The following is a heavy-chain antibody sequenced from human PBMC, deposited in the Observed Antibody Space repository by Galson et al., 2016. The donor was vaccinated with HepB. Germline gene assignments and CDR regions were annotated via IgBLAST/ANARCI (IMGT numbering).Heavy chain of an antibody. V-gene: IGHV3-69-1*01. J-gene: IGHJ5*02. D-gene: IGHD2-21*02. Sequence: SLRLSCAASGFTATDYNMNWLRQVPGRGLEWISTITTWDITHYADSVKGRFTMSRDRDRNSVVLQMTGLRVDDTAVYYCAGCVTFSQCSWFRPWGQGTLVSDSS. CDR2: ITTWDIT. CDR1: GFTATDYN. CDR3: AGCVTFSQCSWFRP.